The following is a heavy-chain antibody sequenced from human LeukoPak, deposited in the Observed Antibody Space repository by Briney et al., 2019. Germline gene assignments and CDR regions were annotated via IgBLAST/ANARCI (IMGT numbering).Heavy chain of an antibody. D-gene: IGHD3-16*01. CDR3: ARPAYTAAYDL. CDR1: GFTFSSYG. Sequence: GGSLRLSCAASGFTFSSYGMHWVRQAPGKGLEWVAVIWYDGSNKYYADSVKGRFTISRDNAKNSLYLQMTYLRAEDTAVYYCARPAYTAAYDLWGQGTMVTVSS. J-gene: IGHJ3*01. V-gene: IGHV3-33*01. CDR2: IWYDGSNK.